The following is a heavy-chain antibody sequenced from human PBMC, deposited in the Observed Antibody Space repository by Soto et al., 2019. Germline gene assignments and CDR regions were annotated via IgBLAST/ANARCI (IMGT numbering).Heavy chain of an antibody. CDR3: ARGQSSDPFDY. CDR1: GGSISSGGYY. Sequence: QVQLQESGPGLVKPSQTLSLTCTVSGGSISSGGYYWSWIRQHPEKGLEWIGYIYYSGSTFYNPSLKSRVTISVDTSKNQFSLKLSSVTAADTAVYYCARGQSSDPFDYWGQGTLVTVSS. J-gene: IGHJ4*02. CDR2: IYYSGST. V-gene: IGHV4-31*03. D-gene: IGHD6-6*01.